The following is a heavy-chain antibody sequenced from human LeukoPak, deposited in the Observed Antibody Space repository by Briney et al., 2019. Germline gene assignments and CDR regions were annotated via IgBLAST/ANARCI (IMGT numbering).Heavy chain of an antibody. CDR3: AKVAGEVGDIEDGADGFDI. J-gene: IGHJ3*02. V-gene: IGHV4-34*01. CDR2: INHSGST. Sequence: SETLSLTCAVYGGSFSGYYWSWIRQPPGKGLEWIGEINHSGSTNYNPSLKSRATISVDTSKNQFSLKLSSVTAADTAVYYCAKVAGEVGDIEDGADGFDIWGQGTMVTVSS. CDR1: GGSFSGYY. D-gene: IGHD1-26*01.